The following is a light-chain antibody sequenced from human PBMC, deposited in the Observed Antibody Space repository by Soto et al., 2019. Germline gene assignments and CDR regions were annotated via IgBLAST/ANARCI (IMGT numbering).Light chain of an antibody. CDR1: SSDVGGHNR. CDR2: EVT. CDR3: SSYGGSNNFWV. V-gene: IGLV2-8*01. Sequence: QSVLTQPPSASGSLGQSVTLSCTGTSSDVGGHNRVSWYQQHPGKAPKLMIYEVTKRPSGVPDRFSGSKSGNAASLTVSGLQAEDEADYYCSSYGGSNNFWVFGGGTQLTVL. J-gene: IGLJ3*02.